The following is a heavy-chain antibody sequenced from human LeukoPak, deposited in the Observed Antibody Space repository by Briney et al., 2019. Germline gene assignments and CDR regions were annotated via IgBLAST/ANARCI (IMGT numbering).Heavy chain of an antibody. J-gene: IGHJ4*02. Sequence: HGESLQISCQGSGYTITSYWIGWVRQLPGKGLEWMGIIHPGDSDTRYSPSFQGQVNISADKSINTAYLQWSSLKASDTAIYYCARRGEAMDPFDYWGQGTLVTVSS. CDR1: GYTITSYW. D-gene: IGHD5-18*01. CDR3: ARRGEAMDPFDY. CDR2: IHPGDSDT. V-gene: IGHV5-51*01.